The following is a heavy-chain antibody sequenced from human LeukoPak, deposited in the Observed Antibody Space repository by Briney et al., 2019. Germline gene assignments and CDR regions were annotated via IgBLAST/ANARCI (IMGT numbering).Heavy chain of an antibody. J-gene: IGHJ4*02. V-gene: IGHV1-58*02. CDR3: AADLNYYDSSGSGDY. CDR1: GFTFTSSA. CDR2: ILVGSGNT. D-gene: IGHD3-22*01. Sequence: TAVKVSCKASGFTFTSSAMQWVRQARGQRLEWIGWILVGSGNTNYAQKFQERVTITRDMSTSTAYMELTSLRSEDTAVYYCAADLNYYDSSGSGDYWGQGTLVTVSS.